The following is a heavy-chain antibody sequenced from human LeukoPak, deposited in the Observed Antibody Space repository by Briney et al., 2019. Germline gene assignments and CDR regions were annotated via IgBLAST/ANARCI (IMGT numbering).Heavy chain of an antibody. D-gene: IGHD3-10*01. V-gene: IGHV3-9*01. J-gene: IGHJ3*02. CDR2: ISWNSGSI. CDR3: AKGRVWIGELNDAFDI. CDR1: GFTFDDYA. Sequence: GGSLRLSCAASGFTFDDYAMHWVRQAPGKGLEWVSGISWNSGSIGYADSVKGRFTISRDNAKNSLYLQMNSLRAEDTALYYCAKGRVWIGELNDAFDIWGQGTMVTVSS.